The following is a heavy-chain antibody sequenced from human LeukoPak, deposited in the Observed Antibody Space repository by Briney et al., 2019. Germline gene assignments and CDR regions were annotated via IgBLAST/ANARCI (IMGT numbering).Heavy chain of an antibody. CDR3: ARDQWLRRGFDVLARGMGGGTKRRGYHYMDV. D-gene: IGHD5-12*01. CDR2: IDQDGSEN. Sequence: GGSLRLSCAASGFSFSIYWMTWVRQAPGKGLEWVANIDQDGSENYHVDSVKGRFTISRDNAQNALYLEMNTLRAEDTAVYYCARDQWLRRGFDVLARGMGGGTKRRGYHYMDVWGKGTTVTVSS. CDR1: GFSFSIYW. J-gene: IGHJ6*03. V-gene: IGHV3-7*01.